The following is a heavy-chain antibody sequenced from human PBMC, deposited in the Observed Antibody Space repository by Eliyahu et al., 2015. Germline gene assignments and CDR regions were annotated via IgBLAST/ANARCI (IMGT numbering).Heavy chain of an antibody. V-gene: IGHV2-5*02. J-gene: IGHJ6*02. Sequence: QVTLKESGPTLVKPTQTLTLTCTFXGFSLTTSGVGVAWIRQPPGKPLEWLAVIYWDDDKRYSQSLNDRLTITRGTSKNQVVLTMTNMDPVDTATYYCAHSQSYVFGVQHYGLNVWGQGTTVTVSS. CDR3: AHSQSYVFGVQHYGLNV. CDR2: IYWDDDK. D-gene: IGHD3-10*01. CDR1: GFSLTTSGVG.